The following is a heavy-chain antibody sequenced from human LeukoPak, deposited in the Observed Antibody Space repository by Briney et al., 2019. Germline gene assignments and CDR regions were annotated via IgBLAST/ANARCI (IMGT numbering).Heavy chain of an antibody. CDR1: GYTFTSYY. CDR3: ARRGEIAAAGTTFGY. V-gene: IGHV1-2*06. J-gene: IGHJ4*02. D-gene: IGHD6-13*01. CDR2: INPNSGGT. Sequence: ASAKVSCKASGYTFTSYYMHWVRQAPGQGLEWMGRINPNSGGTNYAQKFQGRVTMTRDTSISTAYMELSRLRSDDTAVYYCARRGEIAAAGTTFGYWGQGTLVTVSS.